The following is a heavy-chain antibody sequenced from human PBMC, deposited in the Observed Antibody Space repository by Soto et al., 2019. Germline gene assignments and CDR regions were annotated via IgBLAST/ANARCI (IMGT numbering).Heavy chain of an antibody. D-gene: IGHD2-15*01. CDR1: GYTLTELS. J-gene: IGHJ3*02. V-gene: IGHV1-24*01. CDR3: ATVIYCSGGSCSSKAGAFDI. Sequence: ASVKVSCKVSGYTLTELSMHWVRQAPGKGLEKMGGFDPEDGETIYAQKFQGRVTMTEDTSTDTAYMELSSLGSEDTAVYYCATVIYCSGGSCSSKAGAFDIWGQGTMVTVSS. CDR2: FDPEDGET.